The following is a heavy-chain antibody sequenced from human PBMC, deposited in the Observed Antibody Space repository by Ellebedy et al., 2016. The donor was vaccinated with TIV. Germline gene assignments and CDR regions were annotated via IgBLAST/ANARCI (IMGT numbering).Heavy chain of an antibody. CDR1: GFTFSTYW. Sequence: GESLKISXAASGFTFSTYWMSWVRQAPGKGLEWVANIKQDGSDKYYVDSVKGRFTISRDNAKSSLYLQMNSLRLEDTALYYCSSHVDTSMTHWGQGTLVTVSS. CDR2: IKQDGSDK. J-gene: IGHJ4*02. CDR3: SSHVDTSMTH. D-gene: IGHD5-18*01. V-gene: IGHV3-7*01.